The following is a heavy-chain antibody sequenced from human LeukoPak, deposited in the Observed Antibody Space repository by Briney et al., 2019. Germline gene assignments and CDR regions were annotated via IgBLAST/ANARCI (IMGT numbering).Heavy chain of an antibody. CDR2: IYYSGST. Sequence: PSETLSLTCTVSGGSISSSSYYWGWIRQPPGKGLEWIGSIYYSGSTYYNPSLKSRVTISVDTSKNQFSLKLSSVTAADTAVYYCARHRGFDDCVWGSYRRPFDYWGQGTLVTVSS. V-gene: IGHV4-39*01. CDR3: ARHRGFDDCVWGSYRRPFDY. D-gene: IGHD3-16*02. CDR1: GGSISSSSYY. J-gene: IGHJ4*02.